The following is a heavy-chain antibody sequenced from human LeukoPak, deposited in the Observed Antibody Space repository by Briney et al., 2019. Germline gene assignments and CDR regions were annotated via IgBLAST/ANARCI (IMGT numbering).Heavy chain of an antibody. CDR2: MKQDGSEK. CDR3: ANTILPGIAAAGMGRRDY. J-gene: IGHJ4*02. CDR1: GFTFSSYW. Sequence: GGSLRLSCAASGFTFSSYWMSWVRQAPGKGLEWVANMKQDGSEKYYVDSVKGRFTISRDNAKNSLYLQMNSLRAEDTAVYYCANTILPGIAAAGMGRRDYWGQGTLVTVSS. D-gene: IGHD6-13*01. V-gene: IGHV3-7*03.